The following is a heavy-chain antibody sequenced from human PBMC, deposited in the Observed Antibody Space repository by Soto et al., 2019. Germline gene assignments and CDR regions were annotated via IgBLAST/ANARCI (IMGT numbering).Heavy chain of an antibody. D-gene: IGHD3-22*01. CDR2: IYYSGST. V-gene: IGHV4-31*03. CDR3: AISSGYADWFDP. CDR1: GGSINSGGYY. Sequence: PSETLSLTCTVSGGSINSGGYYWSWIRQHPGKGLEWIGYIYYSGSTYYNPSLKSRVTISVDTSKNQFSLKLRSVTAADTAVYYCAISSGYADWFDPWGQGTLVTVSS. J-gene: IGHJ5*02.